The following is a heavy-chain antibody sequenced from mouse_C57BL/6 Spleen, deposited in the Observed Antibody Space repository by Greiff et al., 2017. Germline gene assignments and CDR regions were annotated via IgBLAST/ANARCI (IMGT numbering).Heavy chain of an antibody. CDR3: TRGGYYEAWFAY. CDR2: IDPETGGT. CDR1: GYTFTDYE. V-gene: IGHV1-15*01. Sequence: QVQLQQSGAELVRPGASVTLSCKASGYTFTDYEMHWVKQTPVHGLEWIGAIDPETGGTAYNQKFKGKAILTADKSSSTAYMELRSLTSEDSAVYCCTRGGYYEAWFAYWGQGTLVTVSA. D-gene: IGHD2-3*01. J-gene: IGHJ3*01.